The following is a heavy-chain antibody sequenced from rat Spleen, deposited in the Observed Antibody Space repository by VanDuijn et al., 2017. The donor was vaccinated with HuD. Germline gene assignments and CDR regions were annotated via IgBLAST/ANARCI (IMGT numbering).Heavy chain of an antibody. D-gene: IGHD4-3*01. J-gene: IGHJ2*01. Sequence: EVQLVESGGGLVQPGRSLKLSCVVSGHTFNNYWMSWIRQAPGKGLEWVASITNTGGSTYYRDSVKGRFTISRDNAKSTLYLQMDSLRSEDTATYYCATDRGDYWGQGVMVTVSS. CDR2: ITNTGGST. CDR3: ATDRGDY. V-gene: IGHV5-31*01. CDR1: GHTFNNYW.